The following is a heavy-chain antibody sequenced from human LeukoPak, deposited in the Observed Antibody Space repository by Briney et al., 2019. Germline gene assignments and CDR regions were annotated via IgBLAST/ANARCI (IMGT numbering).Heavy chain of an antibody. CDR2: MNPNSGDT. V-gene: IGHV1-8*01. CDR3: ARAPGNSGTTSYYYYYMDV. CDR1: GYTFTSPD. D-gene: IGHD1-7*01. Sequence: ASVKVSCKASGYTFTSPDINWVRQASGQGPEWMGWMNPNSGDTGYAQKFQGRVSMTRDTSISTAYMELSSLRSEDTAVYYCARAPGNSGTTSYYYYYMDVWGKGTTVTVSS. J-gene: IGHJ6*03.